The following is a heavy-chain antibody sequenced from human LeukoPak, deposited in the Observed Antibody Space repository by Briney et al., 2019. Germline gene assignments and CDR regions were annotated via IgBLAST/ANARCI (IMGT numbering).Heavy chain of an antibody. D-gene: IGHD2-2*01. J-gene: IGHJ4*02. V-gene: IGHV3-33*01. CDR1: GFTFTNYV. CDR3: AREISYAPHYFDH. CDR2: IWYDGSNI. Sequence: TGGSLRLSCAASGFTFTNYVMHWVRQAPGKGLEWVAVIWYDGSNIYYGDSVRGRFTISRDNSKNTLYLQMNSLGAEDTAVYYCAREISYAPHYFDHWGRGSLVTVSS.